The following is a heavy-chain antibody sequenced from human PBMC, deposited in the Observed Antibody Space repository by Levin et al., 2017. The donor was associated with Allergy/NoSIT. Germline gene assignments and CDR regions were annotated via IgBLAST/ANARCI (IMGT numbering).Heavy chain of an antibody. V-gene: IGHV3-11*01. D-gene: IGHD2-21*02. CDR3: ARVTRCGGDCYFLDY. CDR2: ISGSGSII. Sequence: KTGGSLRLSCAASGFTFGDYYMTWIRRAPGKGLEWVSYISGSGSIIYYGDSVKGRFTISRDNAKNSLYLQMDSLRAEDTAVYYCARVTRCGGDCYFLDYWGQGALVTVSS. J-gene: IGHJ4*02. CDR1: GFTFGDYY.